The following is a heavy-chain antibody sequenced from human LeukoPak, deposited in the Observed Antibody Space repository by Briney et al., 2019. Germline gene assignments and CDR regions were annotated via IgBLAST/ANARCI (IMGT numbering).Heavy chain of an antibody. V-gene: IGHV3-21*01. CDR3: ARDLWSEHYDILTGYYGAFDI. Sequence: GGSLRLSCAASEFTFRTYSMNWVRQAPGKGLEWVSSISSGGKYIYYADSVKGRFTISRDNAKNSLFLQMNSLRVEDTAVYYCARDLWSEHYDILTGYYGAFDIWGQGTMVTVSS. CDR2: ISSGGKYI. CDR1: EFTFRTYS. D-gene: IGHD3-9*01. J-gene: IGHJ3*02.